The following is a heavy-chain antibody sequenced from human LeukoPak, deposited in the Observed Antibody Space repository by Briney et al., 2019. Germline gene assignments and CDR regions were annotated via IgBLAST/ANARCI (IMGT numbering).Heavy chain of an antibody. V-gene: IGHV3-7*03. CDR1: EFTFSGYA. Sequence: GGSLRLSCAASEFTFSGYAMSWVRQAPGKGLEWVANIKRDGSEKYYVDSVKGRFTISRDNAKNSLDLQMNSLRVEDTAVYYCARLGPASSGWPESFDYWGQGTLVTVSS. D-gene: IGHD6-19*01. CDR3: ARLGPASSGWPESFDY. CDR2: IKRDGSEK. J-gene: IGHJ4*02.